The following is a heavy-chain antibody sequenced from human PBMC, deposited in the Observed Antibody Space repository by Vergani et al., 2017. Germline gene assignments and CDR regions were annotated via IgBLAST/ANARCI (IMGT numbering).Heavy chain of an antibody. J-gene: IGHJ4*02. CDR3: AVEIYDFGGSRYFDY. V-gene: IGHV3-49*04. CDR2: IRSKTYGATT. CDR1: GFNFGEYG. Sequence: EVQLVESGGDLVQTGRSLRLSCQTSGFNFGEYGVSWVRQAPGKGLEWIGFIRSKTYGATTEYAASVRGRFTISRDDSKGIAYLQMSSLKKEDTAVYRCAVEIYDFGGSRYFDYWGQGTLVVVSS. D-gene: IGHD4-23*01.